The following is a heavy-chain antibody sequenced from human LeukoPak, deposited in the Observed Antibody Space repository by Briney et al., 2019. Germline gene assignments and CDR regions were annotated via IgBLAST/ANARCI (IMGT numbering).Heavy chain of an antibody. CDR3: AKLSAHYCSGGNCYSDY. CDR2: ISGSGTTT. D-gene: IGHD2-15*01. Sequence: PGGSLRLSCAAYGFTFSDYAMSWVRQAPGKGLEWVSAISGSGTTTYYADSVKGRFTISRDNSKITLYLQMNSLRAEDTAVYYCAKLSAHYCSGGNCYSDYWGQGTLVTVSS. J-gene: IGHJ4*02. V-gene: IGHV3-23*01. CDR1: GFTFSDYA.